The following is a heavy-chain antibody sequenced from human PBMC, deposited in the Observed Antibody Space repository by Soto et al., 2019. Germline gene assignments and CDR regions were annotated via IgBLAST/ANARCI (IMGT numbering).Heavy chain of an antibody. Sequence: SETLSLTCTVSGGSISSSSYYWGWIRQPPGKGLEWIGSIYYSGSTYYNPSLKSRVTISVDTSKNQFSLKLSSVTAADTAVYYCARRPSGYCTNGVCPMYYYYYYMDVWGKGTTVTVSS. V-gene: IGHV4-39*01. CDR1: GGSISSSSYY. D-gene: IGHD2-8*01. J-gene: IGHJ6*03. CDR3: ARRPSGYCTNGVCPMYYYYYYMDV. CDR2: IYYSGST.